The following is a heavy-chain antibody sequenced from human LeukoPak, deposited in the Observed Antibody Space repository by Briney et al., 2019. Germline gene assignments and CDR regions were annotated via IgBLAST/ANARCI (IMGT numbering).Heavy chain of an antibody. CDR1: GFTFSSYS. CDR2: ISSSSSYI. V-gene: IGHV3-21*01. Sequence: PGGSLRLSCAASGFTFSSYSVNWVRQAPGKGLEWVSSISSSSSYIYYADSVKGRFTISRDNAKNSLYLQMNSLRAEDTAVYYRAREGDSSGYYFIDYWGQGTLVTVSS. D-gene: IGHD3-22*01. J-gene: IGHJ4*02. CDR3: AREGDSSGYYFIDY.